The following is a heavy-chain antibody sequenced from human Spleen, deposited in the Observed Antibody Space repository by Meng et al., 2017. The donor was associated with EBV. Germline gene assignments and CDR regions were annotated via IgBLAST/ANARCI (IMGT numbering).Heavy chain of an antibody. CDR2: IIPILGTG. CDR1: GEPSSSYA. D-gene: IGHD2-8*01. J-gene: IGHJ4*02. V-gene: IGHV1-69*13. CDR3: AREGPDRCLDY. Sequence: LVLTGDEVKLLGASVVFYYNGSGEPSSSYAVPWVRQDPGQGFEWMGGIIPILGTGHYAEKLKGRVTITADESTRTVYMDLSRLTSEDTAVYYCAREGPDRCLDYWGQGTLVTVSS.